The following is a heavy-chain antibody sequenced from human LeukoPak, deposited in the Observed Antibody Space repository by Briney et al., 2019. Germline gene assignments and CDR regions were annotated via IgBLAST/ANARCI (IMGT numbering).Heavy chain of an antibody. D-gene: IGHD3-16*02. J-gene: IGHJ3*02. V-gene: IGHV2-5*02. CDR3: AHNMIKDGGVLAQDAFEI. CDR2: VYWDDDK. CDR1: SCSLTTTRVG. Sequence: SGPTLVRPTPTLTVSCNYTSCSLTTTRVGVGWIRQPPGKALEWLAVVYWDDDKRYSPSLKTRLSITRDTSKNQVVLTMTNIDPVDTGTYYCAHNMIKDGGVLAQDAFEIWGQGAMVTV.